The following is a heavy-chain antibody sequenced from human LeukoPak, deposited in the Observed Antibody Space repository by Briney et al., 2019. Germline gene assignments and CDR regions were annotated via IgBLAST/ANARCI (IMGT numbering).Heavy chain of an antibody. J-gene: IGHJ4*02. CDR1: GFTFSSYA. CDR3: AKLGVRGVITPIDY. D-gene: IGHD3-10*02. V-gene: IGHV3-23*01. CDR2: ISGSGGST. Sequence: GGSLRLSCAASGFTFSSYAMSWVRQAPGKGLEWVSAISGSGGSTYYADSVKGRFTISRDNSKNTLCLQMNSLRAEDTAVYYCAKLGVRGVITPIDYWGQGTLVTVSS.